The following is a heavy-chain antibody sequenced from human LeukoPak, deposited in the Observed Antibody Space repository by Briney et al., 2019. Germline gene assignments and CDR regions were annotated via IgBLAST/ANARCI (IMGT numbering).Heavy chain of an antibody. CDR3: TTTHRTVVVPAADDAFDI. CDR1: GFTFSNAW. CDR2: IKSKTDGGTT. Sequence: GGSLRLSCAASGFTFSNAWMSWVRQAPGKGLEWVGRIKSKTDGGTTDYAAPVKGRFTISRDDSKNTLYLQMNSLKTEDTAVYYCTTTHRTVVVPAADDAFDIWGQGTMVTVSS. V-gene: IGHV3-15*01. J-gene: IGHJ3*02. D-gene: IGHD2-2*01.